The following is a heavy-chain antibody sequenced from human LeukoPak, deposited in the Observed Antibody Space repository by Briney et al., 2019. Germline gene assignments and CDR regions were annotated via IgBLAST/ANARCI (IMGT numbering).Heavy chain of an antibody. V-gene: IGHV1-46*01. CDR2: INPSGGGT. D-gene: IGHD4-17*01. CDR1: GYTFTSYY. Sequence: GASVKVSCKASGYTFTSYYMHWVRQAPGQGLEWMGIINPSGGGTSYAQKFQGRVTMTRDTSTSTVYMELSSLRSEDTAVYYCASEPYDYGAYTGAFDIWGQGTMVTVSS. CDR3: ASEPYDYGAYTGAFDI. J-gene: IGHJ3*02.